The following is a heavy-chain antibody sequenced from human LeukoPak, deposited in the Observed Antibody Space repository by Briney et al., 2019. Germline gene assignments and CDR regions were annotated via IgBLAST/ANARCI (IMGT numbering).Heavy chain of an antibody. J-gene: IGHJ6*02. CDR2: IYYSGST. Sequence: PSETLSLTRTVSVGSISSYFWIWIRQPPGKGLEWIGYIYYSGSTNYNPSLKSRVTISVDTSKNQFSLKLSSVTAADTAVYYCARDCSSTSCYGYYYYGMDVWGQGTTVTVSS. D-gene: IGHD2-2*01. V-gene: IGHV4-59*01. CDR1: VGSISSYF. CDR3: ARDCSSTSCYGYYYYGMDV.